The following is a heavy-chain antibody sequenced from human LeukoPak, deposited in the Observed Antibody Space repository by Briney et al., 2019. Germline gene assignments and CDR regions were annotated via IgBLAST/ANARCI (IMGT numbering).Heavy chain of an antibody. V-gene: IGHV3-30*18. CDR1: GFTFSSYG. Sequence: PGGSLRLSCAASGFTFSSYGMHWVRQAPGKGLEWVAVISYDGSNKYYADSVKGRFTISRDNFKNTLYLQMNSLRAEDTAVYFCAKDVLWFGEFIYGMDVWGQGTTVTVSS. CDR2: ISYDGSNK. CDR3: AKDVLWFGEFIYGMDV. J-gene: IGHJ6*02. D-gene: IGHD3-10*01.